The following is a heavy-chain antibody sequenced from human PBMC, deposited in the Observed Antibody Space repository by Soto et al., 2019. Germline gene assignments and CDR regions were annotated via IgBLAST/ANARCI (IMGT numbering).Heavy chain of an antibody. CDR1: GGSISSSSYY. Sequence: SETLSLTCTVSGGSISSSSYYWGWIRQPPGKGLEWIGSIYYSGSTYYNPSLKSRVTISVDTSKNQFSLKLSSVTAADTAVYYCARGYDSRGYYWPSSFDIWGQGTMVTVS. D-gene: IGHD3-22*01. CDR2: IYYSGST. J-gene: IGHJ3*02. V-gene: IGHV4-39*01. CDR3: ARGYDSRGYYWPSSFDI.